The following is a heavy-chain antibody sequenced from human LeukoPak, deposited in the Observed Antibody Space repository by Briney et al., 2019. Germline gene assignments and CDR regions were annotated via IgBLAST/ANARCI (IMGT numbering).Heavy chain of an antibody. Sequence: GGSLRLSCAASGFTFSSYAMHWVRQAPGKGLEGVAVISYDGSNKYYADSVKGRFTISRDNYKNTLYLQMDSLRAEDTAVYYCAREGYCSSSSCYEDAFDIWGQGTMVTVSS. V-gene: IGHV3-30-3*01. CDR1: GFTFSSYA. J-gene: IGHJ3*02. CDR2: ISYDGSNK. D-gene: IGHD2-2*01. CDR3: AREGYCSSSSCYEDAFDI.